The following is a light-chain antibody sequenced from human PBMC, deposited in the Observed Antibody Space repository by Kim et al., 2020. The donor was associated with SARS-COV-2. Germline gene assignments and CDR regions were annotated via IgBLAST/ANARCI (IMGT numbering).Light chain of an antibody. Sequence: APGKTATLTWGGDNIGRRSVRWYRQRPGQAPVLVMFYDSDRPSGIPERISGSNSGNTATLTISRVEAGDEADYYCQVWDKSSAHWVFGRGTQLTVL. CDR1: NIGRRS. J-gene: IGLJ3*02. CDR3: QVWDKSSAHWV. V-gene: IGLV3-21*01. CDR2: YDS.